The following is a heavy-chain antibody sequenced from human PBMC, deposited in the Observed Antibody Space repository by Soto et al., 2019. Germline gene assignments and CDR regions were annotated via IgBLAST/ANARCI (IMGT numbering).Heavy chain of an antibody. V-gene: IGHV3-11*01. D-gene: IGHD3-3*01. J-gene: IGHJ3*02. CDR1: GFTFSDYY. Sequence: LRVSCPASGFTFSDYYMSWIRQAPGKGLEWVSYISSSGSTIYYADSVKGRFTISRDNAKNSLYLQMNSLRAEDTAVYYCASSWSGYYRGNDAFDIWGQGTMVTVSS. CDR3: ASSWSGYYRGNDAFDI. CDR2: ISSSGSTI.